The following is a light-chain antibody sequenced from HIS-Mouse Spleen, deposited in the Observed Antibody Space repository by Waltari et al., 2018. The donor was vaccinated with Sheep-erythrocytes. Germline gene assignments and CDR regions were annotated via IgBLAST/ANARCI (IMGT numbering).Light chain of an antibody. Sequence: DIQMTQSPSSLSASVGDRVTITCRASQSISSYLNWYQQKPGKAPKLLIYAASSLQSGVPSSFSGSGYGTDFTLTISSLQPEDFATYYCQQSYSTPQFTFGPGTKVDIK. CDR1: QSISSY. CDR2: AAS. V-gene: IGKV1-39*01. J-gene: IGKJ3*01. CDR3: QQSYSTPQFT.